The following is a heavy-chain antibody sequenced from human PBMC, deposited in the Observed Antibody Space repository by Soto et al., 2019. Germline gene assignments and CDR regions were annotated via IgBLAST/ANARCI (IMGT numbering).Heavy chain of an antibody. J-gene: IGHJ5*02. CDR3: AHIPNYYQYDWFDP. V-gene: IGHV2-5*02. Sequence: QITLKESGPTPVKPTQTLTLTCTFSGFSLTTRGVGVGWIRQPPGTALECLALIYWDDDKRYSPSLQSRLSITNDTSKNQVVLAMTNVDPVDTATYYCAHIPNYYQYDWFDPWGQGTLVSVSS. D-gene: IGHD3-16*01. CDR1: GFSLTTRGVG. CDR2: IYWDDDK.